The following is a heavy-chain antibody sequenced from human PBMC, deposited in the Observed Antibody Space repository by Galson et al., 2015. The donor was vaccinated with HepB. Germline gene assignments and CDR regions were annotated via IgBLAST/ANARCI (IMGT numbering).Heavy chain of an antibody. CDR2: IYTKTADETT. D-gene: IGHD3-16*01. V-gene: IGHV3-15*07. CDR1: GLTFSNAW. CDR3: TSGPPPKWGVRASLGESSSKTNYYYYGMDV. Sequence: SLRLSCAASGLTFSNAWMNWVRQAPGTRLEWVGRIYTKTADETTDPAPPLDGRFPIARNDSKNTWYLQMNSLKTEDTAVYYCTSGPPPKWGVRASLGESSSKTNYYYYGMDVWGQGTTVTVSS. J-gene: IGHJ6*02.